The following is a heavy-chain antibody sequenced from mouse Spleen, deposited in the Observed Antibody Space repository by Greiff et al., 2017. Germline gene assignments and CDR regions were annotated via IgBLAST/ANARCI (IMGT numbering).Heavy chain of an antibody. CDR2: ISYSGST. CDR3: ARRSGNFYYAMDY. CDR1: GDSITSGY. D-gene: IGHD2-1*01. V-gene: IGHV3-8*02. J-gene: IGHJ4*01. Sequence: EVKRMESGPSLVKPSQTLSLTCSVTGDSITSGYWNWIRKFPGNKLEYMGYISYSGSTYYNPSLKSRISITRDTSKNQYYLQLNSVTTEDTATYYCARRSGNFYYAMDYWGQGTSVTVSS.